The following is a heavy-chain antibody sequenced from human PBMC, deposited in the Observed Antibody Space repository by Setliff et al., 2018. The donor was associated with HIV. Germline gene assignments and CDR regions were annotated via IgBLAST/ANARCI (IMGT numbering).Heavy chain of an antibody. V-gene: IGHV1-46*01. CDR2: INPSGGST. Sequence: ASVKVSCKASGYTFTSYYMHWVRQAPGQGLEWMGIINPSGGSTSYAQKFQGRVTMTRDTSTSTVYMELSSLRSEDTAVYYCARDGRGKQLATHDINYYYYGMDVWGQGTTVTVS. D-gene: IGHD6-6*01. CDR3: ARDGRGKQLATHDINYYYYGMDV. J-gene: IGHJ6*02. CDR1: GYTFTSYY.